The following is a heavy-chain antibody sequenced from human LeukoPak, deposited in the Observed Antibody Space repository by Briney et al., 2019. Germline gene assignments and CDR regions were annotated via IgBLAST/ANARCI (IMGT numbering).Heavy chain of an antibody. CDR1: GFTFSNYA. J-gene: IGHJ4*02. V-gene: IGHV3-23*01. CDR2: ISGSGGST. CDR3: AKHTEYNWNDGSGREFDY. Sequence: GGSLRLSCAASGFTFSNYAMSWVRQAPGKGLEWVSGISGSGGSTYHADSMKGRFTISRDNSENTLYLQMNSLRAEDTAIYYCAKHTEYNWNDGSGREFDYWGQGTLVTVSS. D-gene: IGHD1-1*01.